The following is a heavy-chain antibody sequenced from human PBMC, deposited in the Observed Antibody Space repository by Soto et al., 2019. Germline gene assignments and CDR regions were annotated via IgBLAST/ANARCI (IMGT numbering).Heavy chain of an antibody. CDR1: GFTFSSYA. D-gene: IGHD3-22*01. V-gene: IGHV3-7*05. CDR3: TRVSRSHDREY. J-gene: IGHJ4*01. Sequence: GGSLRLSCAASGFTFSSYAMSWVRQTPGKGLEWVANINEDGSQKYYVDSVEGRFTFSRDNAKTSLYLQMNSLRVEDTAVYYCTRVSRSHDREYWGQGTLVTVS. CDR2: INEDGSQK.